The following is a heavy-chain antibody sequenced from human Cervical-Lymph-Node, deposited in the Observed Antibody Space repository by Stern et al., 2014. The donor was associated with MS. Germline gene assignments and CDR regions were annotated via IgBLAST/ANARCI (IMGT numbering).Heavy chain of an antibody. CDR2: INPNRGGT. CDR3: ARNYYDSSGRYYYYYGMDV. CDR1: GYTFTGYY. Sequence: QVQLVQSGAEVKKPGASVKVSCKASGYTFTGYYMHWVRQAPGQGLEWMGWINPNRGGTNYAQKFQGWVTMTRDTSISTAYMELSRLRSDDTAVYYCARNYYDSSGRYYYYYGMDVWGQGTTVTVSS. V-gene: IGHV1-2*04. D-gene: IGHD3-22*01. J-gene: IGHJ6*02.